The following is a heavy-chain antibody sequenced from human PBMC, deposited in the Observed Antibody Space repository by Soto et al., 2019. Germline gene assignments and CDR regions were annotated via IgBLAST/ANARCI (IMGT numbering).Heavy chain of an antibody. CDR1: GFTFGDYA. J-gene: IGHJ6*02. V-gene: IGHV3-49*04. D-gene: IGHD3-3*01. CDR2: IRSKAYGGTT. Sequence: GGSLRLSCTASGFTFGDYAMSGVRQAPGKGLEWVGFIRSKAYGGTTEYAASVKGRFTISRDDSKSIAYLQMNSLKTEDTAVYYCTREYDFWSGYDYYYYGMDVWGQGTTVTVSS. CDR3: TREYDFWSGYDYYYYGMDV.